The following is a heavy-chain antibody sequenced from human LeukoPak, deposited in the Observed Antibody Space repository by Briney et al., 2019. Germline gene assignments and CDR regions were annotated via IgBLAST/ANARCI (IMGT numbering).Heavy chain of an antibody. J-gene: IGHJ4*02. CDR2: INTNTGNP. CDR1: GYTFTSYA. D-gene: IGHD3-3*01. V-gene: IGHV7-4-1*02. CDR3: ARSYHHFWSDYQYPGDY. Sequence: ASVKVSCKASGYTFTSYAMNWVRQAPGQGLEWMGWINTNTGNPTYAQGFTGRFVFSLDTSVSTAYLQISSLKAEDTAVYYCARSYHHFWSDYQYPGDYWGQGTLVTVSS.